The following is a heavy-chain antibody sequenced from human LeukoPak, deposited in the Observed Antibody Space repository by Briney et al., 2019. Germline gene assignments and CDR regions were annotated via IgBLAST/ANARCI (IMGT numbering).Heavy chain of an antibody. CDR1: GYTFTGYY. Sequence: GASVKVSFKASGYTFTGYYIHWVRQAPGQGLEWMGWINPNSGGTNYAQNFQGRVTMTRDTSITTAYLELSRLSSDDTAVYYCARDHYYDSSLSSDYWGQGTLVTVSS. D-gene: IGHD3-22*01. CDR2: INPNSGGT. CDR3: ARDHYYDSSLSSDY. J-gene: IGHJ4*02. V-gene: IGHV1-2*02.